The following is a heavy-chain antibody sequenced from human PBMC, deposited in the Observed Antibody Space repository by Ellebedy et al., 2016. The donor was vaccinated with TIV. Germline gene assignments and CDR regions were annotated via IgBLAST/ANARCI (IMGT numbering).Heavy chain of an antibody. CDR2: IYYSGST. D-gene: IGHD2-2*01. CDR1: GGSISSYY. J-gene: IGHJ6*03. V-gene: IGHV4-59*01. CDR3: ARALGDIVVVPAARPGYYYMDV. Sequence: SETLSLXCTVSGGSISSYYWSWIRQPPGKGLEWIGYIYYSGSTNYNPSLKSRVTISVDTSKNQFSLKLSSVTAADTAVYYCARALGDIVVVPAARPGYYYMDVWGKGTTVTVSS.